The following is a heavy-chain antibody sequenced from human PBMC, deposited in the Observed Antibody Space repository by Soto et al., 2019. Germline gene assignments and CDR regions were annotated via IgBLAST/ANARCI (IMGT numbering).Heavy chain of an antibody. Sequence: LSLTCTVSGGSISSYYWSWVRQPPGKGLEWIGYIYYSGSTNYNPSLKSRVTISVDTSKNQFSLKLSSVTAADTAVYYCARVESGFDPWGQGTLVTVSS. CDR1: GGSISSYY. V-gene: IGHV4-59*01. CDR3: ARVESGFDP. CDR2: IYYSGST. J-gene: IGHJ5*02.